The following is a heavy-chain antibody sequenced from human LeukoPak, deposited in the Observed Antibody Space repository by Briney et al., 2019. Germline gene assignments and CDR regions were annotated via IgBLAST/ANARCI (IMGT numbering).Heavy chain of an antibody. Sequence: ASVKVSCKAPGYTFTGYYLHWVRQAPGQGLEWMGRINPNSGGTNYAQKFQGRVTMTRDTSISTAYMELSRLRSDDTAVYYCATVPPYYYDSSGYAADYWGQGTLVTVSS. CDR1: GYTFTGYY. V-gene: IGHV1-2*06. CDR3: ATVPPYYYDSSGYAADY. CDR2: INPNSGGT. J-gene: IGHJ4*02. D-gene: IGHD3-22*01.